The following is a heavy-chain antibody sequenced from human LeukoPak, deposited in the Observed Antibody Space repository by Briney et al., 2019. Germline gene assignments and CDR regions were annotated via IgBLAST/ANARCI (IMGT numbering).Heavy chain of an antibody. D-gene: IGHD6-19*01. CDR3: VRRDTGWNYFDY. CDR2: IYYTGKN. V-gene: IGHV4-59*08. Sequence: SETLSLTCAVSGGSINSHYWGWIRQPPGKGLQWIGDIYYTGKNNYNPSLKSRVTISLDTSKDHLSLNLTSVVAADTAIYFCVRRDTGWNYFDYWGQGILVTVSS. CDR1: GGSINSHY. J-gene: IGHJ4*02.